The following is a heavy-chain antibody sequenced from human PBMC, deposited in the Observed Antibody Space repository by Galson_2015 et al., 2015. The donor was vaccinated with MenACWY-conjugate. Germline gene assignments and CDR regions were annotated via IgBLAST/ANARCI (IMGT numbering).Heavy chain of an antibody. J-gene: IGHJ4*02. Sequence: SLRLSCAASGFTFSNYAMRWVRQAPGKGPEWVSSVSSTGDDTYYTDSVKGRFTISRDNLKNTPYLQMNNLRAEDTAMYYCAKSRGGDNWVFFGSWGQGTLVTVSS. CDR1: GFTFSNYA. CDR2: VSSTGDDT. V-gene: IGHV3-23*01. CDR3: AKSRGGDNWVFFGS. D-gene: IGHD5-24*01.